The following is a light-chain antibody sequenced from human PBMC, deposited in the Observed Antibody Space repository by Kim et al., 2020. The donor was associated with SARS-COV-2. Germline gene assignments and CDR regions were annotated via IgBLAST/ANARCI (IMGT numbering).Light chain of an antibody. CDR1: QSVSSY. J-gene: IGKJ2*01. CDR3: QQYNNWPPRYT. Sequence: EIVMTQSPATLSVSPGERATLSCRASQSVSSYLAWYQQKPGQAPRLLIYGASTRATGIPARFSGSGSGTEFTLTISSLQSEDFAVYYCQQYNNWPPRYTFGQGTKLEI. V-gene: IGKV3-15*01. CDR2: GAS.